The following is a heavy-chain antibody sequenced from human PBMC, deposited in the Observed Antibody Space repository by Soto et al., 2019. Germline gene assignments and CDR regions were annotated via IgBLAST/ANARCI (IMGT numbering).Heavy chain of an antibody. V-gene: IGHV1-18*01. CDR3: ARRISKIAAAGSGSFDI. D-gene: IGHD6-13*01. CDR2: ISAYNGNT. Sequence: ASVKVSCKASGYTFTSYGISWVRQAPGQGLEWMGWISAYNGNTNYAQKLQGRVTMTTDTSTSTAYMELRSLRSDDTAVYYCARRISKIAAAGSGSFDIWGQGTMVTVSS. CDR1: GYTFTSYG. J-gene: IGHJ3*02.